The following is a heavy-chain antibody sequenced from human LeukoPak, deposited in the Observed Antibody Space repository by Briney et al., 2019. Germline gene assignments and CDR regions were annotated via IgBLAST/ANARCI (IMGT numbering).Heavy chain of an antibody. V-gene: IGHV4-39*01. CDR3: SSSDYVYYFDY. CDR2: IYYSGST. D-gene: IGHD4/OR15-4a*01. J-gene: IGHJ4*02. CDR1: GGSIDSSSYY. Sequence: PSDTVSLTCTVSGGSIDSSSYYWAWIRQPPGKGLEWIGSIYYSGSTYYNPSLKSRVTISVDTSKNQFSLQLSSVTAADTAVYSCSSSDYVYYFDYWGQGTLVTVSS.